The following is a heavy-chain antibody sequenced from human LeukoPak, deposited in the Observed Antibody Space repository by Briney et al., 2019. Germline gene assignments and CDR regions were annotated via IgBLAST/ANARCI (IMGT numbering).Heavy chain of an antibody. V-gene: IGHV4-59*01. CDR1: GGSISNYY. Sequence: PSETLSLTCTVSGGSISNYYWSWIRQPPEKGLEWIGYIYNSGSSNYNPSLKGRVTISVDTSKSQFSLKLSSVTAADTAVYYCARRTGYYDGFDYWGQGTLVTVSS. CDR2: IYNSGSS. J-gene: IGHJ4*02. D-gene: IGHD3/OR15-3a*01. CDR3: ARRTGYYDGFDY.